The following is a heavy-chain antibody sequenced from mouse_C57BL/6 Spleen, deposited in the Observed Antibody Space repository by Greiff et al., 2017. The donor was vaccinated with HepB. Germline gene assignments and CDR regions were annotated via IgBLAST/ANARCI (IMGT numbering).Heavy chain of an antibody. CDR3: ARAFITTVVEGFAY. Sequence: VQLQESGPELVKPGASVKISCKASGYAFSSSWMNWVKQRPGKGLEWIGRIYPGDGDTNYSGKFKGKATLTADKSSSTAYMQLSSLTSEDSAVYFCARAFITTVVEGFAYWGQGTLVTVSA. V-gene: IGHV1-82*01. CDR1: GYAFSSSW. CDR2: IYPGDGDT. J-gene: IGHJ3*01. D-gene: IGHD1-1*01.